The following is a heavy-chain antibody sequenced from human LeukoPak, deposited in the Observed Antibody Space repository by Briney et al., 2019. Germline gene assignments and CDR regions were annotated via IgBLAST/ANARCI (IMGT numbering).Heavy chain of an antibody. D-gene: IGHD6-19*01. CDR3: AKDPVAGRDYYYYMDV. Sequence: ASVKVSCKASGGTFSSYAISWVRQAPGQGLEWMGGIIPIFGTANYAQKFQGRVTITADKSTSTAYMELSSLRSEDTAVYYCAKDPVAGRDYYYYMDVWGKGTTVTVSS. CDR1: GGTFSSYA. CDR2: IIPIFGTA. J-gene: IGHJ6*03. V-gene: IGHV1-69*06.